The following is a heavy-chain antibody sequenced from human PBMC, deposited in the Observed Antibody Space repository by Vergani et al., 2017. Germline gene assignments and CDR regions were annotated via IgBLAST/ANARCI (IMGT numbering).Heavy chain of an antibody. D-gene: IGHD1-14*01. V-gene: IGHV3-9*01. Sequence: EVQLVESGGGLVQPGRSLRLSCAASGFTFDDYAMHWVRQAPGKGLEWVSGISWNSGSTGYADSVKGRFTISRDNSKNTLYLQMNSLRAEDTAVYYCAKARQEARRTLHYGMDVWGQGTTVTVSS. CDR2: ISWNSGST. CDR3: AKARQEARRTLHYGMDV. CDR1: GFTFDDYA. J-gene: IGHJ6*02.